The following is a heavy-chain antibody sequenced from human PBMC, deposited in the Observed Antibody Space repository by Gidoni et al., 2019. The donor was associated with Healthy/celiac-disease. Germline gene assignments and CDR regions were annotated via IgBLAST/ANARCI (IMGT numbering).Heavy chain of an antibody. CDR3: AKGLRYFDWLDAGGDIFGRG. Sequence: QVQLVESGGGVVQPGRSLRLSCAASGFTFSSYGMHWVRQAPGKGLEWVAVISYDGSNKYYADSVKGRFTISRDNSKNTLYLQMNSLRAEDTAVYYCAKGLRYFDWLDAGGDIFGRGWGQGTLVTVSS. J-gene: IGHJ4*02. CDR1: GFTFSSYG. CDR2: ISYDGSNK. V-gene: IGHV3-30*18. D-gene: IGHD3-9*01.